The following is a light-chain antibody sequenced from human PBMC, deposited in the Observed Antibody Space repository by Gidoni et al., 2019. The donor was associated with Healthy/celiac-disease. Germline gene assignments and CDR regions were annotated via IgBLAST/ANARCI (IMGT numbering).Light chain of an antibody. CDR1: QSISSY. CDR2: AAS. Sequence: DIQMTQSPSSLVASVGDSVTIICRASQSISSYLNWYQQKPGKAPKLLIYAASSLQSGVPSRFSGSGSGTDFTLTISSLQPEDFATYYCQQSYSTPRTFGQGTKVEIK. V-gene: IGKV1-39*01. CDR3: QQSYSTPRT. J-gene: IGKJ1*01.